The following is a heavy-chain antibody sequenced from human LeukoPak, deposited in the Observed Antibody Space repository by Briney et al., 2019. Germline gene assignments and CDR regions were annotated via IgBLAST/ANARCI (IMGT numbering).Heavy chain of an antibody. Sequence: SETLSLTCAVYGGSFSGYYWSWIRQPPGKGLEWIGEINHSGSTNYNPSLKSRVTISVDTSKNQFSLKLSSVTAADTAVYYGARGSIAARLRWFDPWGQGTLVTVSS. CDR2: INHSGST. CDR3: ARGSIAARLRWFDP. J-gene: IGHJ5*02. V-gene: IGHV4-34*01. D-gene: IGHD6-6*01. CDR1: GGSFSGYY.